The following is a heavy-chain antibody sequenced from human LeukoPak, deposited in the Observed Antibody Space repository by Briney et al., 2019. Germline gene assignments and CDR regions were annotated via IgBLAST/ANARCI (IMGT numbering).Heavy chain of an antibody. CDR3: ARVGRSGYYSDY. CDR2: INHSGST. V-gene: IGHV4-34*01. Sequence: SETLSLTCAVYGGSFSGYYWSWIRQPPGKGLEWIGEINHSGSTNYNPSLKSRVTISVDTSKNQFSLKLSSVTAADTAVYYCARVGRSGYYSDYWGQRTLVTVSS. J-gene: IGHJ4*02. D-gene: IGHD3-22*01. CDR1: GGSFSGYY.